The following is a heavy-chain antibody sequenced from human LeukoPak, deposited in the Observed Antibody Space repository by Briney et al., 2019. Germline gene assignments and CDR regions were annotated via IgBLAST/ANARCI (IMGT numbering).Heavy chain of an antibody. D-gene: IGHD2-8*02. V-gene: IGHV3-74*01. J-gene: IGHJ4*02. Sequence: GGSLRLSCAASGFRFSNYWIHWVRQAPAKGPVWVPRIRTDGGSTAYADFVKGRFTISRDNAKNTVYLQMNSLRADDTAVYYCARDMETGGRAFDSWGQGTLVTVSS. CDR3: ARDMETGGRAFDS. CDR1: GFRFSNYW. CDR2: IRTDGGST.